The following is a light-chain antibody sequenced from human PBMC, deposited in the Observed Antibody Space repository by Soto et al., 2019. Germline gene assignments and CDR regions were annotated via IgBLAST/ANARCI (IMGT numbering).Light chain of an antibody. CDR2: GTS. CDR3: QQYGDSVWT. V-gene: IGKV3-20*01. J-gene: IGKJ1*01. Sequence: DIVFTQSPGTVSLSQGERATLSCRASQSVTSTYLAWYQQKRGQAPRLLIYGTSSRATGVPDRFSGSGSGTDFTLTISRLEPEDFAVYYCQQYGDSVWTFGQGTKVDIK. CDR1: QSVTSTY.